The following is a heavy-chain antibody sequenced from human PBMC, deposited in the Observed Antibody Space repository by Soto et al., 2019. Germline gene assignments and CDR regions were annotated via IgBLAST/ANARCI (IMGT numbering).Heavy chain of an antibody. J-gene: IGHJ3*02. D-gene: IGHD6-19*01. Sequence: QVQLQESGPGLVKPSETLSLTCTVSGGSISSYYWSWIRQPPGKGLEWIGYIYYSGSTNYNPSLMSRVTISVDTSKDQCSLKLSSVTAADTAVYYCARETVAGTRAFDIWGQGTMVTVSS. CDR3: ARETVAGTRAFDI. V-gene: IGHV4-59*01. CDR1: GGSISSYY. CDR2: IYYSGST.